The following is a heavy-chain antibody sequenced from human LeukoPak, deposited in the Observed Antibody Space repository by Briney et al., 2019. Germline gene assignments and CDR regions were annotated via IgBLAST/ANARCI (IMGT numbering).Heavy chain of an antibody. J-gene: IGHJ4*02. CDR3: ARDEALSSSWYYFDY. D-gene: IGHD6-13*01. V-gene: IGHV3-30-3*01. CDR1: GFTFSSYA. Sequence: GGSLRLSCAASGFTFSSYAMHWVRQAPGKGLEWVAVISYDGSNKYYADSVKGRFTISRDNSKNTLYLQMNSLRAEDTAVYYCARDEALSSSWYYFDYWGQGTLVTVSS. CDR2: ISYDGSNK.